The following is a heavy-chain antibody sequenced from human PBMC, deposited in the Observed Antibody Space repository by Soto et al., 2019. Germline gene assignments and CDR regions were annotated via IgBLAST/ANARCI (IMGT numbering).Heavy chain of an antibody. Sequence: GASVKVSGKASGGTFSSYAISWVRQAPGQGLEWMGGIIPIFGTANYAQKFQRRVTITADESTSTAYMELSSLRSEDTAVYYCAAVSGEYSYGYWKPKSFDYWGQGTLVTVSS. CDR1: GGTFSSYA. V-gene: IGHV1-69*13. CDR2: IIPIFGTA. CDR3: AAVSGEYSYGYWKPKSFDY. J-gene: IGHJ4*02. D-gene: IGHD5-18*01.